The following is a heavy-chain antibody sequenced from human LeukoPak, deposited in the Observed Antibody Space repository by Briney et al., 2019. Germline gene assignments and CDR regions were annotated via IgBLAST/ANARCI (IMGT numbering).Heavy chain of an antibody. CDR1: GGSISSSSYY. J-gene: IGHJ4*02. Sequence: SETLSLTCTVSGGSISSSSYYWGWIRQPPGKGLEWIGSIYYSGSTYYNPSLKSRVTISVDTSKNQFSLKLSSVTAADTAVYYCARGLEPDYYGSGSYYPFDYWGQGTLVTVSS. CDR3: ARGLEPDYYGSGSYYPFDY. CDR2: IYYSGST. D-gene: IGHD3-10*01. V-gene: IGHV4-39*01.